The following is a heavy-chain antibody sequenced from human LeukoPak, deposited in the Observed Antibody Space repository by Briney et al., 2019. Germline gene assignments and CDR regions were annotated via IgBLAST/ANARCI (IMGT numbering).Heavy chain of an antibody. CDR2: IRYDGSNK. Sequence: GGSLRLSCAASGFTFSSYGMHWVRQAPGKGLEWVAFIRYDGSNKYYADSVKGRFTISRDNSKNTQYLQMNSLRAEDTAVYYCAKDTDSPYSSSWFYWGQGTLVTVSS. CDR1: GFTFSSYG. V-gene: IGHV3-30*02. J-gene: IGHJ4*02. CDR3: AKDTDSPYSSSWFY. D-gene: IGHD6-13*01.